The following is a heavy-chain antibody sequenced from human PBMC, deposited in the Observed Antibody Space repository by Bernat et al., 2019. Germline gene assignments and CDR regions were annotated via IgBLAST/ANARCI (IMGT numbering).Heavy chain of an antibody. CDR1: GGSISSSSYY. V-gene: IGHV4-39*01. Sequence: QLQLQESGPGLVKPSETLSLTCTVSGGSISSSSYYWGWIRQPPGKGLEWIGSIYYSGSTYYNPSLKSRVTISVDTAKNQFSLKLSSVTAADTAGYYCARTKYGSGSYRPWGQGTTVTVSS. CDR2: IYYSGST. CDR3: ARTKYGSGSYRP. D-gene: IGHD3-10*01. J-gene: IGHJ6*02.